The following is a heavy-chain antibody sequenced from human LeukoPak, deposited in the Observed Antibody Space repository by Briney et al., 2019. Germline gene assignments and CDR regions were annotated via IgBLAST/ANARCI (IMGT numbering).Heavy chain of an antibody. CDR2: IYPGDSDT. Sequence: RGESLKISCKGSGYSFTSYWIGWVRQMPGKGLEWMGIIYPGDSDTRYSPSFQGQVTISADKSISTAYLQWSSLKASDTAMYYCARHTVYGSSGLLFDYWGQGTLVTVSS. D-gene: IGHD3-22*01. CDR1: GYSFTSYW. V-gene: IGHV5-51*01. J-gene: IGHJ4*02. CDR3: ARHTVYGSSGLLFDY.